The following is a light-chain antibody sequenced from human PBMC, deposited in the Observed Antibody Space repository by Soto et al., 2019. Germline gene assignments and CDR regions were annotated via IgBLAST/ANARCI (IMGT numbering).Light chain of an antibody. Sequence: DIQMTQSPSTLSASVGDRVTITCRASQSVSSWLAWYQQKPGKAPKLLIYKASSLESGVPSRFSGSGSGTQFTLNISSLQPDDFATYYCQQYNDYSATFGGGTKVEIK. J-gene: IGKJ4*01. CDR3: QQYNDYSAT. CDR2: KAS. V-gene: IGKV1-5*03. CDR1: QSVSSW.